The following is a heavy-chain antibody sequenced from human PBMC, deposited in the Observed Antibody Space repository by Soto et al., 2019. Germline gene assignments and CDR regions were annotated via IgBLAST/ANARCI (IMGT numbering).Heavy chain of an antibody. Sequence: PGGSLRLSCAASGCTFSSYAMSWFRQAPWKGLEWVSAISGSGGSTYYADSVKGRVTISRDNTQNSLHLQMNSLRVEDTAIYYCARVQKLYGNSVYYYGMDVWGQGTTVTVSS. D-gene: IGHD3-10*01. CDR3: ARVQKLYGNSVYYYGMDV. J-gene: IGHJ6*02. CDR1: GCTFSSYA. V-gene: IGHV3-23*01. CDR2: ISGSGGST.